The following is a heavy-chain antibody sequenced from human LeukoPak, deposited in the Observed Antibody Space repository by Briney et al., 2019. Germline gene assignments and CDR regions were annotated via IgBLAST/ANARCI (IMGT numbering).Heavy chain of an antibody. CDR2: INHSGST. J-gene: IGHJ3*02. CDR3: ARAQYCSSTTCAGPLAI. D-gene: IGHD2-2*01. V-gene: IGHV4-34*01. CDR1: GGSLSGYY. Sequence: SETLSLTCALYGGSLSGYYWRWLRHSPGKGLVCFGEINHSGSTNYNPSLKRRVSISVDTTKNQISLYLNSVSAADTAVYYCARAQYCSSTTCAGPLAIWGQGTMVTVSS.